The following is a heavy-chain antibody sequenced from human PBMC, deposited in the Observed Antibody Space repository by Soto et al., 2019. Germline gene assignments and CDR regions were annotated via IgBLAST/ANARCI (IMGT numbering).Heavy chain of an antibody. CDR2: ISSTTNYI. J-gene: IGHJ4*02. CDR1: TFTMYS. Sequence: TFTMYSMNWVRQAPGKGLEWVSSISSTTNYIYYGDSMKGRFTISRDNAKNSLYLEMNSLRAEDTAVYYCARESEDLTSNFDYWGQGTLVTVSS. V-gene: IGHV3-21*06. CDR3: ARESEDLTSNFDY.